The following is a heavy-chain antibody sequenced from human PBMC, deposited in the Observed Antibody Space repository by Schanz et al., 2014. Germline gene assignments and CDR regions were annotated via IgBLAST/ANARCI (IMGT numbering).Heavy chain of an antibody. Sequence: QMQLVESGGGLVKPGGSLRLSCVASGFSFSDSFMSWIRQTPEKGLEWIAFMSHSGGVIYYAESVRGRFFISRDNAKNSLYLQMKSLRVDDTAVYYCAKVDRTRYYAMDVWGQGTTVTVS. CDR3: AKVDRTRYYAMDV. V-gene: IGHV3-11*01. J-gene: IGHJ6*02. D-gene: IGHD3-9*01. CDR2: MSHSGGVI. CDR1: GFSFSDSF.